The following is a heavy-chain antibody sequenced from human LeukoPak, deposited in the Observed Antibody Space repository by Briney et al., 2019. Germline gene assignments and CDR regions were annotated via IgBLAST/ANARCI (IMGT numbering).Heavy chain of an antibody. Sequence: EASAKVSCKASGYTFTSYGISWVRQAPGQGLEWMGWISAYNGNTNYAQKLQGRVTMTTDTSTSTAYMELRSLRSDDTAVYYCARDVLWFGATHYAFDIWGQGTMVTVSS. CDR1: GYTFTSYG. CDR3: ARDVLWFGATHYAFDI. J-gene: IGHJ3*02. V-gene: IGHV1-18*01. CDR2: ISAYNGNT. D-gene: IGHD3-10*01.